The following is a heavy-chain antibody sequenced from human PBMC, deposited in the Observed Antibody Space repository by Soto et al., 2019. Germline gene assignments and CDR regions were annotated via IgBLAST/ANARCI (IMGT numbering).Heavy chain of an antibody. CDR3: ARDLGGMTTYYYYGMDV. V-gene: IGHV4-31*03. D-gene: IGHD4-4*01. CDR1: GGSISSGGYY. CDR2: IYYSGST. J-gene: IGHJ6*02. Sequence: QVQLQESGPGLVKPSQTLSLTCTVSGGSISSGGYYWSWIRQHPGKGLEWIGYIYYSGSTYYNPSLKSRVTISVDTSKNQFYLKLSSVTAADTTVYYCARDLGGMTTYYYYGMDVWGQGTTVTVSS.